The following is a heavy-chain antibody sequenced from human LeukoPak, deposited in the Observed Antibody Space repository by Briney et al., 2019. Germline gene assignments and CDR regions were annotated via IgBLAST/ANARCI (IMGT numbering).Heavy chain of an antibody. V-gene: IGHV1-2*02. CDR3: AGDRRTYYYDSSGYYRTFDY. Sequence: ASVKVSCKASGYTFTGYYMHWVRQAPGQGLEWMGWINPNSGGTNYAQKFQGRVTMTRDTSISTAYMELSRLRFDDTAVYYCAGDRRTYYYDSSGYYRTFDYWGQGTLVTVSS. CDR2: INPNSGGT. J-gene: IGHJ4*02. D-gene: IGHD3-22*01. CDR1: GYTFTGYY.